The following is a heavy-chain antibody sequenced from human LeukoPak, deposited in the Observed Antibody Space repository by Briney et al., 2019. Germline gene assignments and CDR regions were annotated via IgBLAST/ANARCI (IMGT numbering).Heavy chain of an antibody. D-gene: IGHD6-6*01. V-gene: IGHV3-11*01. CDR3: AREIPEYSSSPTWVDP. J-gene: IGHJ5*02. CDR1: GFTFSDYY. Sequence: GGSLRLSYAASGFTFSDYYMSWIRQAPGKGLEWVSYISSSGSTIYYADSVKGRFTTSRDNAKNSLYLQMNSLRAQDTAVYYCAREIPEYSSSPTWVDPWGQGTLVTVSS. CDR2: ISSSGSTI.